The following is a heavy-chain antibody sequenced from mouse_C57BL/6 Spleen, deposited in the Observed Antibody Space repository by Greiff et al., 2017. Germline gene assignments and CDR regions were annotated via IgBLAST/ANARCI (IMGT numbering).Heavy chain of an antibody. Sequence: EVQRVESGGGLVKPGGSLKLSCAASGFTFSDYGMHWVRQAPEKGLEWVAYLSSGSSTIYYADTVKGRFTISRDNAKNTLFLQMTSLRSEDTAMYYCASRWLPPYAMDYWGQGTSVTVSS. CDR3: ASRWLPPYAMDY. D-gene: IGHD2-3*01. CDR1: GFTFSDYG. V-gene: IGHV5-17*01. J-gene: IGHJ4*01. CDR2: LSSGSSTI.